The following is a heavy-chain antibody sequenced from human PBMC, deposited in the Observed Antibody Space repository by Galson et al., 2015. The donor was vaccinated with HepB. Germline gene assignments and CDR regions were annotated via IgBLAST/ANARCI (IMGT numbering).Heavy chain of an antibody. CDR1: GYTFTGYY. CDR3: ARGRGLTPRDAFDI. Sequence: SVKVSCKASGYTFTGYYMHWVRQAPGQGLEWMGWINPNSGGTNYAQKFQGWVTMTRDTSISTAYMELSRLRSDDTAVYYCARGRGLTPRDAFDIWGQGTMVTVSS. J-gene: IGHJ3*02. CDR2: INPNSGGT. D-gene: IGHD4/OR15-4a*01. V-gene: IGHV1-2*04.